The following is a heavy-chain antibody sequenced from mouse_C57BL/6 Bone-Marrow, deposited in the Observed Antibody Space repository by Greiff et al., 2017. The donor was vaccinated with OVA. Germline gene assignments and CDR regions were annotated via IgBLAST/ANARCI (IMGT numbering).Heavy chain of an antibody. D-gene: IGHD4-1*01. J-gene: IGHJ2*01. Sequence: DVQLVESGGDLVKPGGSLKLSCAASGFTFSSYGMSWVRQTPDKRLEWVATISSGGSYTYYPDSVKGRFTISRDNAKNTLYLQMSSLKSEDTAMYYCARQRLGMGDYWGQGTTLTVSS. CDR2: ISSGGSYT. CDR1: GFTFSSYG. V-gene: IGHV5-6*01. CDR3: ARQRLGMGDY.